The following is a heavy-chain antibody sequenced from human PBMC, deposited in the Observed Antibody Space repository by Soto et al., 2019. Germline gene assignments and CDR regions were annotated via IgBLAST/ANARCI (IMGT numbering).Heavy chain of an antibody. CDR3: AKDSSSGWYGAFDI. V-gene: IGHV3-9*01. CDR2: ISWNSGSI. D-gene: IGHD6-19*01. CDR1: GFTFDDYA. Sequence: EVQLVESGGGLVQPGRSLRLSCAASGFTFDDYAMHWVRQAPGKGLEWVSGISWNSGSIGYADSVKGRFTISRDNAKNSLYLQMNSLRAGDTALYYCAKDSSSGWYGAFDIWGQETMVTVSS. J-gene: IGHJ3*02.